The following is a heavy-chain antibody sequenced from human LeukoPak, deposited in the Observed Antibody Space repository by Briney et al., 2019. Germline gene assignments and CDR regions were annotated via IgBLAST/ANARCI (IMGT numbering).Heavy chain of an antibody. J-gene: IGHJ4*02. CDR3: ARDGFSSAINS. CDR1: GFTFSSYA. CDR2: ISGSGGST. D-gene: IGHD2-21*02. Sequence: GGSLRLSCAASGFTFSSYAMSWVRQAPGKGLERVSAISGSGGSTYYADSVKGRFTISRDNSKNTLYLQMNSLRAEDTAVYYCARDGFSSAINSWGQGTLVTVSS. V-gene: IGHV3-23*01.